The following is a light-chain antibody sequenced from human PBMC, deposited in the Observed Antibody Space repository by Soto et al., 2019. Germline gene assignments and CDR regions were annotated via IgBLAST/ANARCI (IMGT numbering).Light chain of an antibody. J-gene: IGKJ4*01. Sequence: DIQMTQSPSTLPASVAHRVTITCRASQSISSWLDGYEQKSGKAPNFLIYKASTLESGVPSRFSGSGSGTAFTITISSVQPDDFVTYYCQQYKSYPLTFGGGTKVDIK. CDR3: QQYKSYPLT. CDR2: KAS. V-gene: IGKV1-5*03. CDR1: QSISSW.